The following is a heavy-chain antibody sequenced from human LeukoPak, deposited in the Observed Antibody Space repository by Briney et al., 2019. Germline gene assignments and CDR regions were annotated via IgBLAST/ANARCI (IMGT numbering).Heavy chain of an antibody. D-gene: IGHD3-9*01. CDR2: INPNSGVT. J-gene: IGHJ4*02. Sequence: GASVKVSCKASGYTFTAYYIHWVRQAPGQGLEWMGWINPNSGVTNYVQRFQGRVTMTRDTSTSTAYMELSSLRSDDTAVYYCARVRRFDILTGFYQGHYFDYWGQGTLVTASS. CDR3: ARVRRFDILTGFYQGHYFDY. CDR1: GYTFTAYY. V-gene: IGHV1-2*02.